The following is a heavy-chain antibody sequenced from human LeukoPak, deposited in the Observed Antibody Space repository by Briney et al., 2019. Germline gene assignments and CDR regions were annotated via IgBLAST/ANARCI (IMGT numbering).Heavy chain of an antibody. Sequence: SVTVSCKASGGTFSSYAISWVRQAPGQGLEWMGRIIPILGIANYAQKFQGRVTITAGKSTSTAYMELSSLRSEDTAVYYCARETDILTGYYLFDYWGQGTLVTVSS. CDR2: IIPILGIA. CDR1: GGTFSSYA. D-gene: IGHD3-9*01. J-gene: IGHJ4*02. V-gene: IGHV1-69*04. CDR3: ARETDILTGYYLFDY.